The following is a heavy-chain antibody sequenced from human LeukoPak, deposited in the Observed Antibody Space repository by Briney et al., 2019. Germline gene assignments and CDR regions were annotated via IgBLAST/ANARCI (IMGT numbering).Heavy chain of an antibody. CDR3: ARQYSSSSNFDY. V-gene: IGHV2-70*04. Sequence: ESGPALVKPTQPLTLTCTFSGFSLSTSGMRVSWIRQPPGKALEWLARIDWDDDKFYSTSLKTRLTISKDTSKNQVVLTMTNMDPVDTATYYCARQYSSSSNFDYWGQGTLVTVSS. CDR1: GFSLSTSGMR. J-gene: IGHJ4*02. D-gene: IGHD6-6*01. CDR2: IDWDDDK.